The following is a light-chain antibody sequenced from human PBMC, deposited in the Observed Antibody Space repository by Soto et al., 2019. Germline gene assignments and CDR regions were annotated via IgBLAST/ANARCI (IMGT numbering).Light chain of an antibody. CDR3: QQFDKIPLT. CDR2: DSS. J-gene: IGKJ4*02. CDR1: QDIINY. V-gene: IGKV1-33*01. Sequence: DIQMTQSQSSLSASVGDSVTITCQASQDIINYLNWYQQKPGKAPKLLIYDSSNLETGVPSRFSGSRSGTDFTLTISSLQPEDIATYYCQQFDKIPLTFGGATKVEIK.